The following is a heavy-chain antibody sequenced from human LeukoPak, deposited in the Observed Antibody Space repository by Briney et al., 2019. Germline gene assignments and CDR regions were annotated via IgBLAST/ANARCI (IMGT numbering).Heavy chain of an antibody. CDR2: IYYSGST. J-gene: IGHJ6*03. D-gene: IGHD6-13*01. CDR3: ARVIAAAGTKGLYYYYYYYMDV. CDR1: GGSISSYY. V-gene: IGHV4-59*01. Sequence: SETLSLTCTVSGGSISSYYWGYFRQPPGKGLEWIGYIYYSGSTNYNPSLKSRVTISVDTSKNQFSLKLSSVTAADTAVYYCARVIAAAGTKGLYYYYYYYMDVWGKGTTVTVSS.